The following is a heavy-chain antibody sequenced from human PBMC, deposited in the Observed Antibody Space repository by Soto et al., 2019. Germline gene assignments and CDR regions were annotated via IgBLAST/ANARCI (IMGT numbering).Heavy chain of an antibody. Sequence: QVQLVQSGAEVKKPGSSVKVSCKASGGTFSSYSISWVRQAPGQGLEWMGRIIPILGIANYAQKFQGRVTITADKSTTTAYMELSSLRSEDTAVYYCAWGEDYCDYRWYYYYGMDVWGQGTTVTVSS. D-gene: IGHD4-17*01. V-gene: IGHV1-69*02. CDR2: IIPILGIA. J-gene: IGHJ6*02. CDR1: GGTFSSYS. CDR3: AWGEDYCDYRWYYYYGMDV.